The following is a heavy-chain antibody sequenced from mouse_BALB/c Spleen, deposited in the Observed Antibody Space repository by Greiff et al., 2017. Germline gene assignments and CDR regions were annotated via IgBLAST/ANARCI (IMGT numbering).Heavy chain of an antibody. Sequence: QVQLQQSGAELVRPGASVTLSCKASGYTFTDYEMHWVKQTPVHGLEWIGAIDPETGGTAYNQKFKGKATLTADKSSSTAYMELRSLTSEDSAVYYCTGNSFAYWGQGTLVTVSA. V-gene: IGHV1-15*01. CDR1: GYTFTDYE. D-gene: IGHD2-1*01. J-gene: IGHJ3*01. CDR2: IDPETGGT. CDR3: TGNSFAY.